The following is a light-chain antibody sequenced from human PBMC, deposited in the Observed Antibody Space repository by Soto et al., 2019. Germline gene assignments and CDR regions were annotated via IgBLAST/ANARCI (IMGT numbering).Light chain of an antibody. V-gene: IGLV2-14*01. CDR3: TSYTSSGTLV. CDR1: SSDVGGYHY. CDR2: EVT. Sequence: QSALAQPASVSGSPGQSITISCTGTSSDVGGYHYVSWYQHRPGRVPKLIIYEVTNRASGVTNRFSASKSGNTASLTISGLLADGEADYYCTSYTSSGTLVFGGGTKLTVL. J-gene: IGLJ3*02.